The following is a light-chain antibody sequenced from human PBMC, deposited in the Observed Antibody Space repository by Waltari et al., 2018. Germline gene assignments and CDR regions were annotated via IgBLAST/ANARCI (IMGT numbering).Light chain of an antibody. CDR1: QSIDPY. V-gene: IGKV1-39*01. Sequence: DIEMTQSPSSLSASVGDRVILTCRASQSIDPYINWYQQKPGTAPKLLIYDASILQTGVPSKFSGSGSGTVFTLTISSLQPEDFATYYCQQNSNVPPTFGLGTKVEIK. CDR3: QQNSNVPPT. CDR2: DAS. J-gene: IGKJ1*01.